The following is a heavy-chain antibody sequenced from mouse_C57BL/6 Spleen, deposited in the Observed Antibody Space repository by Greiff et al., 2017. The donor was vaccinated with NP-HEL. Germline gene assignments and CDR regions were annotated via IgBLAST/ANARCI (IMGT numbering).Heavy chain of an antibody. V-gene: IGHV5-9-1*02. CDR1: GFTFSSYA. J-gene: IGHJ4*01. CDR3: TRDPGSSHYYAMDY. Sequence: EVQLVESGEGLVKPGGSLKLSCAASGFTFSSYAMSWVRQTPEKRLEWVAYISSGGDYIYYADTVKGRFTISRDNARNTLYLQMSSLKSEDTAMYYCTRDPGSSHYYAMDYWGQGTSVTVSS. D-gene: IGHD1-1*01. CDR2: ISSGGDYI.